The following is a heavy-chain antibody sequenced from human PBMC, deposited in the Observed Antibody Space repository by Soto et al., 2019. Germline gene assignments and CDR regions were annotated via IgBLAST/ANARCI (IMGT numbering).Heavy chain of an antibody. CDR3: ASGIDYGDACFDY. CDR2: ISAYNGNT. D-gene: IGHD4-17*01. CDR1: GYTFSNYA. Sequence: VSVKVSCKASGYTFSNYAISWVRQAPGQGLEWMGWISAYNGNTNYAPRLQDRLTMTTDTSTTTAYMELTSLRSDDTAMYYCASGIDYGDACFDYWGPGTLVTVSS. V-gene: IGHV1-18*01. J-gene: IGHJ4*02.